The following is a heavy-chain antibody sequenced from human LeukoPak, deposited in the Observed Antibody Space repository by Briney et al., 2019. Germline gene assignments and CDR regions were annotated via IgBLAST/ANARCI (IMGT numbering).Heavy chain of an antibody. CDR3: ARSGSGSCYNGYFDY. CDR2: INPSGGST. CDR1: GYTFTSYY. J-gene: IGHJ4*02. D-gene: IGHD3-10*01. Sequence: ASVKVSCKASGYTFTSYYMHWVRQAPGQGLDWMGIINPSGGSTSYAQKFQGRVTMTRDTSTSTVYMELSSLRSEDTAVYYCARSGSGSCYNGYFDYWGQGTLVTVSS. V-gene: IGHV1-46*01.